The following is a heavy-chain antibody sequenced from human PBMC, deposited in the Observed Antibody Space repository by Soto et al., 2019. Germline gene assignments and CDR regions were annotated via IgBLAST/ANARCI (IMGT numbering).Heavy chain of an antibody. V-gene: IGHV3-23*01. CDR3: AKNRDGYCYTGTDV. D-gene: IGHD5-18*01. Sequence: EVQLLESGGDLVQPGGSLRLSCAASGFTFSSHAISWVRQAPGKGLEWVSAISGTGVSTFYADSVKGRFTISRDNSKNTLYLQINSRRVEDTAIYDCAKNRDGYCYTGTDVWGQGTTVTVSS. CDR2: ISGTGVST. J-gene: IGHJ6*02. CDR1: GFTFSSHA.